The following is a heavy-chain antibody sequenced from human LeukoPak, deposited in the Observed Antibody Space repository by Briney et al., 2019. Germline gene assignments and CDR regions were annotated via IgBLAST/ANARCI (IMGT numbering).Heavy chain of an antibody. V-gene: IGHV4-34*01. D-gene: IGHD2-21*01. CDR1: GGSFSGYY. Sequence: SETLSLTCAVYGGSFSGYYWSWIRQPPGKGLEWIGEINHSGSTNYNPSLKSLVTISVDTSKNPFSLKLSSVTAADTAVYYCERGAIAYCGGDSCYPGDIDNCGQGTMVTASS. J-gene: IGHJ3*02. CDR2: INHSGST. CDR3: ERGAIAYCGGDSCYPGDIDN.